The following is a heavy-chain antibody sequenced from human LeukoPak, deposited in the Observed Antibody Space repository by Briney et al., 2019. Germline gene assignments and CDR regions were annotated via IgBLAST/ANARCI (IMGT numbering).Heavy chain of an antibody. Sequence: ASVKVSCKASGFTFTSYDINWVRQATGQGLEWMGWMNPNSGNTGYAQKFQGRVTMTTNTSISTAYMELSSLRSEDTAVYYCARGLRGRFLEWLQANYYYSYMDVWGKGTTVTVSS. V-gene: IGHV1-8*01. D-gene: IGHD3-3*01. CDR1: GFTFTSYD. J-gene: IGHJ6*03. CDR2: MNPNSGNT. CDR3: ARGLRGRFLEWLQANYYYSYMDV.